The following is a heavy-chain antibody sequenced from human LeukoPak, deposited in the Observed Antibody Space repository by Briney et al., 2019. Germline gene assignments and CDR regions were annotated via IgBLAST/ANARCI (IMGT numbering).Heavy chain of an antibody. J-gene: IGHJ4*02. CDR1: GFTFSSYS. CDR2: ISSSSSYI. CDR3: ARDSIAIYKNNDH. D-gene: IGHD2-21*01. Sequence: GGSLRLSCAASGFTFSSYSMNWVRQAPGKGLEWVSSISSSSSYIYYADSVKGRFTISRDNAKNSLYLQMNGLRAEDTAVYYCARDSIAIYKNNDHWGQGTLVTVSS. V-gene: IGHV3-21*01.